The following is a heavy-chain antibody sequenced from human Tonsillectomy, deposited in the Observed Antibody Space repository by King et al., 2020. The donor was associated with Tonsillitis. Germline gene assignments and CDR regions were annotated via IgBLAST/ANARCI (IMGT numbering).Heavy chain of an antibody. Sequence: QLVQSGAEVKKPGSSVKVSCKASGDTFNNYAISWVRQAPGQGLEWMGRIIPSLDIATYAQKFQGRVTITADKSTYTAYMELSSLRSEDTAVYYCVRVSSSTGTIDYWGQGSLVTVSS. CDR1: GDTFNNYA. CDR2: IIPSLDIA. J-gene: IGHJ4*02. V-gene: IGHV1-69*09. CDR3: VRVSSSTGTIDY. D-gene: IGHD2-2*01.